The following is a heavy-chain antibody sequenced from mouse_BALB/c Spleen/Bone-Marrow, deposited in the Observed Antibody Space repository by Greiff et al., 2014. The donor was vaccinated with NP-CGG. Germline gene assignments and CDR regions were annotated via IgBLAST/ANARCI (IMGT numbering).Heavy chain of an antibody. Sequence: DVQLVESGAELVKPGASVKLSCTASGLNIKDTYMHWVKQRPEQGLEWIGRIDPANGNTKYDPKFQGKATITADTSSNTAYLQLSSLTSEDTAVYYCASYRYAWYFDVWGAGTTVTVSS. D-gene: IGHD2-14*01. V-gene: IGHV14-3*02. J-gene: IGHJ1*01. CDR2: IDPANGNT. CDR1: GLNIKDTY. CDR3: ASYRYAWYFDV.